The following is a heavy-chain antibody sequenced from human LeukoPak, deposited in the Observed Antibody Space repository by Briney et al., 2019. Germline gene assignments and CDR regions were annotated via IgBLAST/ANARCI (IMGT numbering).Heavy chain of an antibody. CDR1: GFTFSTYA. CDR3: AKGRGYCSGASCAGTAFDI. J-gene: IGHJ3*02. V-gene: IGHV3-23*01. CDR2: INGSGTGT. D-gene: IGHD2-15*01. Sequence: GGSLRLSCAASGFTFSTYAMNWVRQAPGKGPEWVSVINGSGTGTYYADSVKGRFTISRDNSNNTLHLQMNSLRAEDTALYYCAKGRGYCSGASCAGTAFDIWGQGTMVTVSS.